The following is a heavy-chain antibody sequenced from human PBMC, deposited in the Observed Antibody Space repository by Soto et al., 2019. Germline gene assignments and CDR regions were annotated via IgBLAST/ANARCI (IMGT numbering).Heavy chain of an antibody. V-gene: IGHV4-39*01. D-gene: IGHD2-15*01. CDR1: GGSISSSSYY. J-gene: IGHJ4*02. CDR3: ARLGYCSGGSCYSPKYYFDY. CDR2: IYYSGST. Sequence: QLQLQESGPGLVKPSETLSLTCTVSGGSISSSSYYWGWIRQPPGKGLEWIGSIYYSGSTYYNPYLKSRVTISVDTSKNQFSLKLSSVTAADTAVYYCARLGYCSGGSCYSPKYYFDYWGQGTLVTVSS.